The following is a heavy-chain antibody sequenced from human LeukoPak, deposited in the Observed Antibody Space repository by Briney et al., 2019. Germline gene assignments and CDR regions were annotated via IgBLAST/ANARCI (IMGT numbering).Heavy chain of an antibody. D-gene: IGHD6-6*01. Sequence: SQTLSLTCTVSGGSISSGSYYWSWIRQPAGKGLEWIGRIYTSGSTNYNPSLKSRVTISVDTSKNQFSLKLSSVTAADTAVYYCARDRYSSSYLDYWGQGTLVTVSS. CDR3: ARDRYSSSYLDY. CDR1: GGSISSGSYY. J-gene: IGHJ4*02. V-gene: IGHV4-61*02. CDR2: IYTSGST.